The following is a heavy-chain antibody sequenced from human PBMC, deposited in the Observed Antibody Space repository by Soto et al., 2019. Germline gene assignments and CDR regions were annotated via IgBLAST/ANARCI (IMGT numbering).Heavy chain of an antibody. CDR2: TYHSGNA. V-gene: IGHV4-30-4*01. Sequence: QVQLQESGPGLVKPSQTLSLTCTVSAGSIRSGDYYWIWIRQPPGKGLEWIGYTYHSGNAYYNPSLKSRATISIDTSNNQFSLNMTSVTAADTAVYYCAGDRGTFYFDHWGQGTLVTVSS. CDR1: AGSIRSGDYY. CDR3: AGDRGTFYFDH. D-gene: IGHD3-10*01. J-gene: IGHJ4*02.